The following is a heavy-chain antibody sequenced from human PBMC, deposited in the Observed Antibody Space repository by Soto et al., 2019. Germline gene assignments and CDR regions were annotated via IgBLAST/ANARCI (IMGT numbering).Heavy chain of an antibody. D-gene: IGHD7-27*01. CDR1: GYTFTGYY. CDR3: AREEQTGANYYLDY. Sequence: ASVKVSFKASGYTFTGYYIHWLRQAPGQGLEWMGSISPHSGGPNYAQRFQGRVTMTRDTSMTTVYMEMSGLTSDDTAVYYCAREEQTGANYYLDYWGQGTLVTVSS. J-gene: IGHJ4*02. CDR2: ISPHSGGP. V-gene: IGHV1-2*02.